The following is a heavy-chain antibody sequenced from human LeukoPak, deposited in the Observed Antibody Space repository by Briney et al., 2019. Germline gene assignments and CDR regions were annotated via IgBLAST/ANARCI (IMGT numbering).Heavy chain of an antibody. V-gene: IGHV1-2*02. CDR3: ASGYSHTKPSDFDY. CDR1: GYTFTGYY. Sequence: ASVKVSCRASGYTFTGYYMHWVRQAPGQGLEWMGWINPNSGGTNYAQKFQGRVNMTRDTSISTAYMELSRLRSDDTAVYYCASGYSHTKPSDFDYWGQGTLVTVSS. D-gene: IGHD5-18*01. CDR2: INPNSGGT. J-gene: IGHJ4*02.